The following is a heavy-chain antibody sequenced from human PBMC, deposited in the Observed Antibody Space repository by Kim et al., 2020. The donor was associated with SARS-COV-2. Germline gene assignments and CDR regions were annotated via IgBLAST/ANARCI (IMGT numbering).Heavy chain of an antibody. CDR3: ARAMTTVTRPFDY. V-gene: IGHV1-3*01. D-gene: IGHD4-17*01. Sequence: YSQKFQGRVTITRDTSASTAYMELSSLRSEDTAVYYCARAMTTVTRPFDYWGQGTLVTVSS. J-gene: IGHJ4*02.